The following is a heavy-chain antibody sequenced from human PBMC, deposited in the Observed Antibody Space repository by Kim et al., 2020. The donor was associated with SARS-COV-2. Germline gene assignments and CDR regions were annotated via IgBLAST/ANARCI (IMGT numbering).Heavy chain of an antibody. CDR3: ARTYYDFWSGYSAFDY. J-gene: IGHJ4*02. Sequence: SETLSLTCTVSGGSISSGGYYWSWIRQHPGKGLEWIGCIYYSGSTYYNPSLKSRVTISVDTSKNQFSLKLSSVTAADTAVYYCARTYYDFWSGYSAFDYWGQGTLVTVSS. CDR1: GGSISSGGYY. CDR2: IYYSGST. D-gene: IGHD3-3*01. V-gene: IGHV4-31*03.